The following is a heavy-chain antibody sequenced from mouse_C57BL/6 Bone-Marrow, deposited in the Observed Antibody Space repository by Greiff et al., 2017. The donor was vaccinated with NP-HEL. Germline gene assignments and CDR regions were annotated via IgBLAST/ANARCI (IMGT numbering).Heavy chain of an antibody. V-gene: IGHV1-55*01. CDR3: ARGDYYGSSIYWYFDV. D-gene: IGHD1-1*01. CDR2: IYPGSGST. Sequence: VQLQQPGAELVKPGASVKMSCKASGYTFTSYWITWVKQRPGQGPEWIGDIYPGSGSTNYNEKFKSKATLTVDTSSSTAYMQLSSLTSEDSAVYYCARGDYYGSSIYWYFDVWGTGTTVTVSS. J-gene: IGHJ1*03. CDR1: GYTFTSYW.